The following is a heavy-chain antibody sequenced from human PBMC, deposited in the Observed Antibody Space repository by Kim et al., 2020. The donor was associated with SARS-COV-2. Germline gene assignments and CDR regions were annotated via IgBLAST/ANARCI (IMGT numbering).Heavy chain of an antibody. D-gene: IGHD6-19*01. V-gene: IGHV3-9*01. J-gene: IGHJ5*01. Sequence: GGSLRLSCAASGFTFDDYAMHWVRQAPGKGLEWVSGISWNSGSIGYADSVKGRFTISRDNAKNSLYLQMNSLRAEDTALYYCAKSEYSSGWYPRVGEYN. CDR3: AKSEYSSGWYPRVGEYN. CDR2: ISWNSGSI. CDR1: GFTFDDYA.